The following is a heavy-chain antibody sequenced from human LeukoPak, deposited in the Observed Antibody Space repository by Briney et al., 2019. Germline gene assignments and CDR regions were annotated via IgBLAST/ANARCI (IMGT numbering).Heavy chain of an antibody. D-gene: IGHD6-13*01. CDR2: MNPNSGNT. J-gene: IGHJ2*01. Sequence: ASVKVSCKASGYTFTRYDINWVRQATGQGLEWMGWMNPNSGNTGYAQKFQGRVTMTRNTSISTAYMELSSLRSEDTAVYYCARVSSSWYNFGSGYFDLWGRGTLVTVSS. CDR1: GYTFTRYD. CDR3: ARVSSSWYNFGSGYFDL. V-gene: IGHV1-8*01.